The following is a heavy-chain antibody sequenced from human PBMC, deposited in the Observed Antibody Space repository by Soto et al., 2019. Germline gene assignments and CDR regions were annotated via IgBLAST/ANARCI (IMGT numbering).Heavy chain of an antibody. V-gene: IGHV3-23*01. CDR1: GFTFTSYG. CDR3: ARDVGLDSDDFFAY. D-gene: IGHD3-9*01. CDR2: IRCDGGQT. J-gene: IGHJ4*02. Sequence: VQLFASGGGSARPGGSLRLSCTASGFTFTSYGMGWVRQAPGKGLQWVSTIRCDGGQTHYTDSVKGRFSISRDNSKNTVYLQMDSLRAEDTAMYFCARDVGLDSDDFFAYWGQGTQVTVSS.